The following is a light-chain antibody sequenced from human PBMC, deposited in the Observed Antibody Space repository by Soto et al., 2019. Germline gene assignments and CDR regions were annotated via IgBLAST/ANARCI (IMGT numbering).Light chain of an antibody. V-gene: IGKV3-15*01. CDR3: QQYNNWPPWT. CDR2: GAS. J-gene: IGKJ1*01. Sequence: ILMTQYPATLSVSPGERATLSCRASKSVSSNLAWYQQKPGQAPRLLIYGASTRATGIPARFSGSGSGTEFTLTISSLQSEDFAVYYCQQYNNWPPWTFGQGTKVEIK. CDR1: KSVSSN.